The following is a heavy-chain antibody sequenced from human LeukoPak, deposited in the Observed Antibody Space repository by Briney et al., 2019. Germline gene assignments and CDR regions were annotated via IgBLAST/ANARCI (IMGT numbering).Heavy chain of an antibody. Sequence: SETLSLTCTVSGGSISSYYWSWIRQPAGKGLEWIGRIYTSGSTNYNPSLKSRVTMSVDMSKNQFSLKLSSVTAADTAVYYCARDLPDSGTIDYWGQGTLVTVSS. CDR3: ARDLPDSGTIDY. V-gene: IGHV4-4*07. D-gene: IGHD5-12*01. J-gene: IGHJ4*02. CDR2: IYTSGST. CDR1: GGSISSYY.